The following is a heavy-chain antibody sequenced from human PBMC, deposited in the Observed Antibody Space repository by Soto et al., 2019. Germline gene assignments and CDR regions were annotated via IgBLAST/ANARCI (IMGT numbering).Heavy chain of an antibody. CDR1: GFTLSDYY. CDR2: ISSSATII. D-gene: IGHD6-19*01. V-gene: IGHV3-11*01. CDR3: ARAVKQWLVGGDYYYYDRDV. J-gene: IGHJ6*03. Sequence: QVQLVESGGGLVKPGGSLRLSCEASGFTLSDYYMTWIRQAPGKGLEWISYISSSATIIYYADSVKGRFTISRDNAKTARDLQMNSLRADDTAVYYCARAVKQWLVGGDYYYYDRDVWGKGTTVTVSS.